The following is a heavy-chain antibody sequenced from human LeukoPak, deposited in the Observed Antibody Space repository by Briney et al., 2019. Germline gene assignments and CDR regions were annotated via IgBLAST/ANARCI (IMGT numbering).Heavy chain of an antibody. V-gene: IGHV3-23*01. CDR2: ISGSGGST. CDR1: GFTVSTNY. CDR3: AAPDYDILTGYSVHFDY. J-gene: IGHJ4*02. D-gene: IGHD3-9*01. Sequence: PGGSLRLSCAASGFTVSTNYMSWVRQAPGKGLEWVSAISGSGGSTYYADSVKGRFTISRDNSKNTLYLQMNSLRAEDTAVYYCAAPDYDILTGYSVHFDYWGQGTLVTVSS.